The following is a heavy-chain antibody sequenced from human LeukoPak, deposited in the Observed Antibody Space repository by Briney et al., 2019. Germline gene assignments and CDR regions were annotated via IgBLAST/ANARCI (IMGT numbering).Heavy chain of an antibody. J-gene: IGHJ4*02. CDR1: GGTFSSYA. CDR3: ARDSYGSGSSDY. D-gene: IGHD3-10*01. CDR2: IIPIFGTA. Sequence: SVKVSCKASGGTFSSYAISWVRQAPGQGLEWMGGIIPIFGTANYAQKFQGRVTITADESTSTAYMELGSLRSEDTAVYYCARDSYGSGSSDYWGQGTLVTVSS. V-gene: IGHV1-69*13.